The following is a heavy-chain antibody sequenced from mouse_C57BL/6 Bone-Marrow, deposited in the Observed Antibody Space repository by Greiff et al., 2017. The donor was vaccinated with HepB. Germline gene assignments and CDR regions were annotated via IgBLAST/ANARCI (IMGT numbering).Heavy chain of an antibody. V-gene: IGHV14-4*01. CDR3: TTYYGNYWFAY. D-gene: IGHD2-1*01. CDR1: GFNIKDDY. CDR2: IDPENGDT. J-gene: IGHJ3*01. Sequence: VQLQQSGAELVRPGASVKLSCTASGFNIKDDYMHWVKQRPEQGLEWIGWIDPENGDTEYASKFQGKATITADTSSNTAYLQLSSLTSEDTAVYYCTTYYGNYWFAYWGRGTLVTVSA.